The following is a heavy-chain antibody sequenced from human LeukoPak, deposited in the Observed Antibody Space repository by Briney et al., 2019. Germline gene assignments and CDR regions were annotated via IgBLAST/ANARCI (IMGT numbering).Heavy chain of an antibody. D-gene: IGHD3-3*01. V-gene: IGHV4-38-2*02. CDR1: GYSISSGYY. Sequence: SETLSLTCTVSGYSISSGYYWGWIRQPPGKGLEWIGSIHHSGSTYYNPSLKSRVTISVDTPKNQFSLKLSSVTAADTAVYYCARARSGYYDYWGQGTLVTVSS. CDR3: ARARSGYYDY. CDR2: IHHSGST. J-gene: IGHJ4*02.